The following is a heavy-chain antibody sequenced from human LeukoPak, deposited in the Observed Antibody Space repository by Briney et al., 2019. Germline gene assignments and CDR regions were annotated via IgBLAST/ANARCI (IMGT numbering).Heavy chain of an antibody. V-gene: IGHV3-48*03. CDR1: GFTFSTYE. Sequence: GGSLRLSCAASGFTFSTYEMNWVRQAPGKGLEWVSYISSSGTPIYYTDSVKGRFTISRDNAKNSLYPQMNSLRAEDTAVYYCARGGWNLFLNFWGQGTLATVSS. J-gene: IGHJ4*02. CDR3: ARGGWNLFLNF. D-gene: IGHD1-1*01. CDR2: ISSSGTPI.